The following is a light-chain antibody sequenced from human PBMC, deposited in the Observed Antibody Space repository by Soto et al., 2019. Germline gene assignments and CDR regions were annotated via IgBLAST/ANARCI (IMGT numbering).Light chain of an antibody. CDR3: CSYAGSSIFYV. CDR1: SSDVGSYNL. J-gene: IGLJ1*01. Sequence: QSVLTQPASVSGSPGQSITISCTGTSSDVGSYNLVSWYQQHPGKAPKLMIYEVSKRPSGVSNRFSGSKSGNTASLTISGLQAEDEADYYCCSYAGSSIFYVXGTGTKVTVL. CDR2: EVS. V-gene: IGLV2-23*02.